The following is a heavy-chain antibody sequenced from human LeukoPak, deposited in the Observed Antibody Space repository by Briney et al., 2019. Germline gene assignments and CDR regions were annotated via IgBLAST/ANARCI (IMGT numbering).Heavy chain of an antibody. V-gene: IGHV3-53*01. Sequence: PGGSLRLYCAASGFTVSSNYMSWVRQAPGKGLEWVSVIYSGGSTYYADSVKGRFTISKDNSKNTLYLQMNSRRAEDTAVYYCARALVGSGYYYSSDYWGQGTLVTVSS. CDR3: ARALVGSGYYYSSDY. D-gene: IGHD3-22*01. CDR1: GFTVSSNY. J-gene: IGHJ4*02. CDR2: IYSGGST.